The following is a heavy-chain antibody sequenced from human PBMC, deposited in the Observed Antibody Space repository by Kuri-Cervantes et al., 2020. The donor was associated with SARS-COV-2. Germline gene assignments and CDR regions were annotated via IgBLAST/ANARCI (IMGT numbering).Heavy chain of an antibody. CDR2: ISAYNGNT. J-gene: IGHJ3*02. V-gene: IGHV1-18*01. CDR1: GYTFTSYG. Sequence: ASVKVSCKASGYTFTSYGISWVRQAPGQGLEWMGWISAYNGNTNYAQKLQGRVTMTTDTSTSTAYMELRSLRSDDTAVYNCARDGSPYLLNPNDAFDIWGQGTMVTVSS. CDR3: ARDGSPYLLNPNDAFDI.